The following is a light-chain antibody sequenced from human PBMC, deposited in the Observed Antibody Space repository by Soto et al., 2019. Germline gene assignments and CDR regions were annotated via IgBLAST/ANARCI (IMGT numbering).Light chain of an antibody. V-gene: IGLV1-47*01. J-gene: IGLJ2*01. CDR1: SSNIGNNY. Sequence: QSVLTQPPSASGTPGQRVTISCSGSSSNIGNNYVYWYQLVPGTAPKLLIYRNSQRPSGAPDRFSGSRSETAASLAISGLRSEDEADYYCAAWDYGLSGRGVFGGGTKVTVL. CDR3: AAWDYGLSGRGV. CDR2: RNS.